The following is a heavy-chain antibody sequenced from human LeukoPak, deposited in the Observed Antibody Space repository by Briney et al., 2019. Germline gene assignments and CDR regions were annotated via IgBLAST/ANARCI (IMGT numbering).Heavy chain of an antibody. D-gene: IGHD3-10*01. CDR1: GFTFRTYT. CDR2: ISYDGSS. Sequence: GGSLRLSCAASGFTFRTYTMHWVRQAPGKGLEWVAIISYDGSSNYADSVKGRFTISRDNSKNTQYLQMNSLRTEDTAVYYCVREAITMIRGIRVKWFDPWGQGTLVTVSS. V-gene: IGHV3-30-3*01. J-gene: IGHJ5*02. CDR3: VREAITMIRGIRVKWFDP.